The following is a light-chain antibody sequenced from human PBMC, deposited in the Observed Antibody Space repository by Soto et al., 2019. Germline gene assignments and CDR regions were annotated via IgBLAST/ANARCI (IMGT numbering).Light chain of an antibody. Sequence: QSALNQPASVSGSPGQSITISCTGTSSDVGGYNYVSWYQQHPGKAPKLMIYEVSYRPSGVSDRFSGSKSGNTASLTISGLQAEDEADYYCCSYTSSITYVFGTGTKHTVL. CDR1: SSDVGGYNY. CDR3: CSYTSSITYV. V-gene: IGLV2-14*01. CDR2: EVS. J-gene: IGLJ1*01.